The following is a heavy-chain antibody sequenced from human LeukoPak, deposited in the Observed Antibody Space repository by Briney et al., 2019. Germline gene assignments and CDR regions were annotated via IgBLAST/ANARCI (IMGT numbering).Heavy chain of an antibody. Sequence: ASVKVSCKASGYTFSSYGINWVRLAPGRGPEWMASINPQKRDTHYAQNFQGRVTVTAGTSTSTAYMESRSLRSDDTAIYYCARRKYGADYNGMDVWGQGTTVTVSS. CDR2: INPQKRDT. CDR3: ARRKYGADYNGMDV. D-gene: IGHD4/OR15-4a*01. CDR1: GYTFSSYG. J-gene: IGHJ6*02. V-gene: IGHV1-18*01.